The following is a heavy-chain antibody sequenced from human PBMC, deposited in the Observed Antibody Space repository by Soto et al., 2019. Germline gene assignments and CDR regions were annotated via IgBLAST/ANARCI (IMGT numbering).Heavy chain of an antibody. CDR3: AKDFRGFGELYGWFDT. Sequence: EVRLLESGGGMAQPGGSLRLSCAASGFIFSSYAITWVRRAPGKGLEWVSGVSGSGDATDYADSVRGRFTISRDNSKNTLHLQMNNLSAEDTAVYYCAKDFRGFGELYGWFDTWGQGTLVTVSS. CDR2: VSGSGDAT. J-gene: IGHJ5*02. V-gene: IGHV3-23*01. D-gene: IGHD3-10*01. CDR1: GFIFSSYA.